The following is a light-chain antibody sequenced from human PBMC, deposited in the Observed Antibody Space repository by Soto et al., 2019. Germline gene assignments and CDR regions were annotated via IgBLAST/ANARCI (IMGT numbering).Light chain of an antibody. Sequence: DIQMTQSPSSVSASVGDRVTITCRASQDIISWLAWYQQKPGKAPKVLIYAASSLQSGVPSRFRGSGSGTDFTLTSSSPQPGEFATYYCQQSNSSPLPFGQGKRREIK. CDR2: AAS. CDR1: QDIISW. CDR3: QQSNSSPLP. J-gene: IGKJ5*01. V-gene: IGKV1-12*01.